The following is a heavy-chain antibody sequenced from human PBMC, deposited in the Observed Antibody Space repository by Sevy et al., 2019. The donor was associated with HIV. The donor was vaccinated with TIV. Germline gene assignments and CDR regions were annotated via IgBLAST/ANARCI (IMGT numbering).Heavy chain of an antibody. CDR2: ISGSGGTT. V-gene: IGHV3-23*01. J-gene: IGHJ6*02. D-gene: IGHD6-19*01. Sequence: GGSLRLSCAASGLTFTNYAMNWVRQAPGKGLEWVSPISGSGGTTYYADSVQGRFTISRDKSKNTLYLQMNSLRAEDTAVYYCAKVLARGVAVAGTAWGMDVWGQGTTVTVSS. CDR3: AKVLARGVAVAGTAWGMDV. CDR1: GLTFTNYA.